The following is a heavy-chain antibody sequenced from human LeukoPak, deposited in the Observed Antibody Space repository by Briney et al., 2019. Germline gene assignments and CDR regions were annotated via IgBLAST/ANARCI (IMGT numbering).Heavy chain of an antibody. CDR3: ARIRGQWLARGGWFDP. J-gene: IGHJ5*02. Sequence: ASVKVSCKASGYTFTSYDTNWVRQATGQGLEWMGWMNPNSGNTGYAQKFQGRVTMTRNTSISTAYMELSSLRSEDTTVYYCARIRGQWLARGGWFDPWGQGTLVTVSP. CDR1: GYTFTSYD. CDR2: MNPNSGNT. V-gene: IGHV1-8*01. D-gene: IGHD6-19*01.